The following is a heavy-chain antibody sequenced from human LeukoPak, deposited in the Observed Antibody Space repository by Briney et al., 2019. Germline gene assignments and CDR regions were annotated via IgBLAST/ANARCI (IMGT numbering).Heavy chain of an antibody. CDR1: GGSISSYY. J-gene: IGHJ4*02. CDR2: IYYSGST. D-gene: IGHD5-24*01. V-gene: IGHV4-59*01. CDR3: ARGGPQYYVDY. Sequence: SETLSLTCTVSGGSISSYYWSWIRQPPGKGLEWIGYIYYSGSTNYNPSLKSRVTISVDTSKNQFSLRLSFVTAADTAVYYCARGGPQYYVDYWGQGTLVTVSS.